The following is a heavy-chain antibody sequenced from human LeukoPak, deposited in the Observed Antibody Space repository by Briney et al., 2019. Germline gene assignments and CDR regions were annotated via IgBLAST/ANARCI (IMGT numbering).Heavy chain of an antibody. CDR3: ARGGGAF. J-gene: IGHJ4*02. Sequence: GGSLRLSCAVSGFTFSNYGMSWVRRAPGKGLEWVANIKPDGGEKHYVDSVKGRFTISRDNAKSSLYLQMNSLRAEDTAMYYCARGGGAFWGQGTLVTVSS. CDR1: GFTFSNYG. CDR2: IKPDGGEK. V-gene: IGHV3-7*01. D-gene: IGHD1-26*01.